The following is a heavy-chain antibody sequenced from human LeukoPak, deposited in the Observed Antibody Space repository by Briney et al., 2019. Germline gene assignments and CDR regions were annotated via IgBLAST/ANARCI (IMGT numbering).Heavy chain of an antibody. CDR3: ANVAKGRYFFHYMDV. CDR1: GKTFNTYG. Sequence: GASVKVSCKSSGKTFNTYGISWVRRAPGQGLEWIGWISSQNEYTKYADKFQGRVTMTTDTSTTTVCMELRSLRSDDTAVYYCANVAKGRYFFHYMDVWGKGTTVTVSS. J-gene: IGHJ6*03. CDR2: ISSQNEYT. D-gene: IGHD2-15*01. V-gene: IGHV1-18*01.